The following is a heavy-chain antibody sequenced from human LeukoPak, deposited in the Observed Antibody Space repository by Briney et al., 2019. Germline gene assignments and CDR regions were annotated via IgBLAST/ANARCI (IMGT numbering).Heavy chain of an antibody. CDR2: FDPEDGET. J-gene: IGHJ4*02. V-gene: IGHV1-24*01. Sequence: ASVKVSCKVSGYTLTELSMHWVRQAPGKGLEWMGGFDPEDGETIYAQKFQGRVTMTEDTSTDTAYMELGSLRSEDTAVYYCATGRWAAGRGEFDYWGQGTLVTVSS. CDR3: ATGRWAAGRGEFDY. CDR1: GYTLTELS. D-gene: IGHD6-13*01.